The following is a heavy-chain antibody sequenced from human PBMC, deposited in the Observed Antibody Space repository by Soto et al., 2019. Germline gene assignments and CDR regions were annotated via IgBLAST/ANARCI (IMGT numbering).Heavy chain of an antibody. CDR3: ANDRTTGARNLAY. Sequence: GGSLRLSWAAAGVTCSTYAMNWVRQAPGKGLEWVSCISDSGDYTNYADSVKGRFTISRDNSKNTLSLQMNSLRAEDTAVYYCANDRTTGARNLAYRGQGTLVTVSS. J-gene: IGHJ4*02. CDR2: ISDSGDYT. CDR1: GVTCSTYA. D-gene: IGHD2-2*01. V-gene: IGHV3-23*01.